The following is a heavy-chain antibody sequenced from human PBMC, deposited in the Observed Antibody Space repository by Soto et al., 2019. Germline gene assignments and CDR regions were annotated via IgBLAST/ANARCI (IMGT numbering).Heavy chain of an antibody. CDR2: IIPIFGTA. J-gene: IGHJ4*02. Sequence: ASVKVSCKASGGTFSSYAISWVRQAPGQGLEWMGGIIPIFGTANYAQKFQGRVTITADESTSTAYMELSSLRSEDTAVYYCARGSGLTMVRGVIVREPPFDDWGQGTLVTVSS. V-gene: IGHV1-69*13. CDR1: GGTFSSYA. CDR3: ARGSGLTMVRGVIVREPPFDD. D-gene: IGHD3-10*01.